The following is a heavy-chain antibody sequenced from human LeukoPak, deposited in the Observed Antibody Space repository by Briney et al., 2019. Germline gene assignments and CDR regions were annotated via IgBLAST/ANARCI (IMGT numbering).Heavy chain of an antibody. CDR2: IYYSGST. J-gene: IGHJ4*02. D-gene: IGHD4-23*01. V-gene: IGHV4-59*08. Sequence: SETLSLTCTVSGGSINSYYWSWIRQPPGKGLEWIGYIYYSGSTNYNPSLKSRVTISVDTSKNQFSLKLSSVTAADTAVYYCARRIRGGNSAYYFDYWGQGTLVTVSS. CDR3: ARRIRGGNSAYYFDY. CDR1: GGSINSYY.